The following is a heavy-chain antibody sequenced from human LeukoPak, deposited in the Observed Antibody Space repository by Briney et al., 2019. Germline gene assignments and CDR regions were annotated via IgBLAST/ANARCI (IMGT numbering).Heavy chain of an antibody. J-gene: IGHJ4*02. V-gene: IGHV1-8*01. CDR1: GYTFTSYD. CDR3: ARYELSGLYY. Sequence: ASVKVSCKASGYTFTSYDINWVRQATGQGREWMGRMNPNSGNTVYAQKFQDRVTITRNTSISTAYMELSSLRSEDTAVYYCARYELSGLYYWGQGTLVTVSS. CDR2: MNPNSGNT. D-gene: IGHD3-16*02.